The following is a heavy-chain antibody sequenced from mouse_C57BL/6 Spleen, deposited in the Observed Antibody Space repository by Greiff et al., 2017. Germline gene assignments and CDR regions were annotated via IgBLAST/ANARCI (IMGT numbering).Heavy chain of an antibody. CDR1: GFTFSDAW. Sequence: EVQGVESGGGLVQPGGSMKLSCAASGFTFSDAWMDWVRQSPEKGLEWVAEIRNKANNHATYYAESVKGRFTISRDDSKSSVYLQMNSLRAEDTGIYYCTRRLKGAWFAYWGQGTLVTVSA. CDR3: TRRLKGAWFAY. J-gene: IGHJ3*01. V-gene: IGHV6-6*01. CDR2: IRNKANNHAT. D-gene: IGHD1-3*01.